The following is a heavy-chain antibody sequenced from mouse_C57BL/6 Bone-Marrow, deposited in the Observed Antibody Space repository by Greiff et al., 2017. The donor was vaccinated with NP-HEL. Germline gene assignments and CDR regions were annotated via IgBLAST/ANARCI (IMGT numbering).Heavy chain of an antibody. J-gene: IGHJ1*03. V-gene: IGHV14-4*01. Sequence: VQLQQSGAELVRPGASVKLSCTASGFNIKDDYMHWVKQRPEQGLEWIGWIDPENGDTEYASKFQGKATITADTSSNTAYLQLSSLTSEDTAVYYCTSPIITTVVDYWYFDVWGTGTTVTVSS. CDR2: IDPENGDT. D-gene: IGHD1-1*01. CDR1: GFNIKDDY. CDR3: TSPIITTVVDYWYFDV.